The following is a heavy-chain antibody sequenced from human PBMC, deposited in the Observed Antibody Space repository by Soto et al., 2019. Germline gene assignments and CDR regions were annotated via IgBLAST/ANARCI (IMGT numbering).Heavy chain of an antibody. CDR1: GYTFSSYG. CDR3: ATDYRAAGGGSCYYFDY. D-gene: IGHD2-15*01. J-gene: IGHJ4*02. CDR2: ISAHNGDT. V-gene: IGHV1-18*01. Sequence: QVPLVQSGAEVKKPGASVKVSCKASGYTFSSYGISWVRQAPGQGLEWMGWISAHNGDTNSAPKFQGRVTMTTDTSTSTAYMELRSLRSDDTAVYYCATDYRAAGGGSCYYFDYWGQGTLVTVSA.